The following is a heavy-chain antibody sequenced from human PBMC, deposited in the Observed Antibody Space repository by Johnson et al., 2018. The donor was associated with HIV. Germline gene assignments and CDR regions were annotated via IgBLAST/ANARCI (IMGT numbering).Heavy chain of an antibody. Sequence: VKLVESGGGVVRPGKSLRLSCAASGFTFSSYWMSWVRQAPGKGLEWVSYISSSGSTIYYADSVKGRFTISRDNSKNTLYLQMNSLRAEDTAVYYCAKDRAYSYGPDAFDILGQGTMVTVSS. CDR3: AKDRAYSYGPDAFDI. J-gene: IGHJ3*02. CDR2: ISSSGSTI. CDR1: GFTFSSYW. V-gene: IGHV3-23*04. D-gene: IGHD5-18*01.